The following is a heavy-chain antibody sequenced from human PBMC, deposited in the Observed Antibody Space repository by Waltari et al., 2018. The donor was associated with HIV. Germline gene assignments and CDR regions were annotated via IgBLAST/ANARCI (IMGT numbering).Heavy chain of an antibody. D-gene: IGHD4-4*01. CDR1: GGSMTSSSYY. CDR3: ARSFSGYSNYFDP. V-gene: IGHV4-39*01. Sequence: QLQLQESGPGLVTSPETLSLTCTVSGGSMTSSSYYWGWLRQPPGKGLEWIGSMSYSGSTYHNPSLRSRLTISVDTSKNQFSLKLTSVTAADTAVYYCARSFSGYSNYFDPWGQGTLVTVSS. CDR2: MSYSGST. J-gene: IGHJ5*02.